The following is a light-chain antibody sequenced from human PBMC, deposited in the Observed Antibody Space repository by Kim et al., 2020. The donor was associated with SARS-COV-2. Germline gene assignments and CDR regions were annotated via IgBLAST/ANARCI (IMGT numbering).Light chain of an antibody. CDR3: QQYDRWPLT. CDR2: GAS. CDR1: QSVYGN. V-gene: IGKV3-15*01. Sequence: EVVMTQSPATLTVSPGERATLSCRASQSVYGNLAWYQQKPGQGPTILIYGASIRTTGFPARFSGSGSGADYTLTINSLQSEDFAVYYCQQYDRWPLTFGGGTKVEIK. J-gene: IGKJ4*01.